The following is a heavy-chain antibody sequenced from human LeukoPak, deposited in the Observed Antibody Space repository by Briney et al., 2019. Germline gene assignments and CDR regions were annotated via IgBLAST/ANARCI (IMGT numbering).Heavy chain of an antibody. Sequence: PGRSLRLSCAASGFTFDDYAMHWVRQAPGKGLEWVSGISWNSGSIGYADSVKGRFTISRDNAKNSLYLQMNSLRAEDTAVYYCARGPSAGNTLWMDYWGQGTLVTVSS. J-gene: IGHJ4*02. CDR3: ARGPSAGNTLWMDY. CDR2: ISWNSGSI. CDR1: GFTFDDYA. D-gene: IGHD2-21*01. V-gene: IGHV3-9*01.